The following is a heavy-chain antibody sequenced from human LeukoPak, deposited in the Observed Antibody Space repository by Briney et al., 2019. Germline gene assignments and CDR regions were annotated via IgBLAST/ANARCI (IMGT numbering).Heavy chain of an antibody. J-gene: IGHJ4*02. CDR1: GGSISSYY. Sequence: SETLSLTCTVSGGSISSYYWGWIRQPPGKGLEWIGSIYYSGSTYYNPSLKSRVTISVDTSKNQFSLKLSSVTAADTAVYYCARGDIVVVVAATRVPFDYWGQGNLVTVSS. CDR3: ARGDIVVVVAATRVPFDY. CDR2: IYYSGST. V-gene: IGHV4-39*07. D-gene: IGHD2-15*01.